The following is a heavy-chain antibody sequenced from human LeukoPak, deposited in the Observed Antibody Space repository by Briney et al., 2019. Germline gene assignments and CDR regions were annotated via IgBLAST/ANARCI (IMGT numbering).Heavy chain of an antibody. CDR3: ARPNPRDLHCTSPSCQSGAFDS. J-gene: IGHJ3*02. CDR2: INHSGST. Sequence: SETLSLTCAVYGGSFSGYYWSWIRQPPGKGLEWIGEINHSGSTNYNPSLKSRVTISVDTSKNQFSLKLSSVTATDTAVYYCARPNPRDLHCTSPSCQSGAFDSWGQGTMVTVSS. CDR1: GGSFSGYY. V-gene: IGHV4-34*01. D-gene: IGHD2-2*01.